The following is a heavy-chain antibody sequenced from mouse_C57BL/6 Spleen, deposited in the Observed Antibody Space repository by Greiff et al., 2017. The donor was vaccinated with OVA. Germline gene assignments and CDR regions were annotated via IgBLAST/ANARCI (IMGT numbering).Heavy chain of an antibody. V-gene: IGHV14-2*01. CDR1: GFNIKDYY. D-gene: IGHD4-1*01. J-gene: IGHJ3*01. CDR2: IDPEDGET. CDR3: ARERLTGAAWFAY. Sequence: DVKLQESGAELVKPGASVKLSCTASGFNIKDYYMHWVKQRTEQGLEWIGRIDPEDGETKYAPKFQGKATITADTSSNTAYLQLSSLTSEDTAVYYCARERLTGAAWFAYWGQGTLVTVSA.